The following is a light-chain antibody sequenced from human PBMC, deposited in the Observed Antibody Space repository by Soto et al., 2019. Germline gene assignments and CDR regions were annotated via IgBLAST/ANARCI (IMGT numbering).Light chain of an antibody. Sequence: SYELTQPPSVSVAPGQTARITCGGNNIGSKSVHWYQQKPGQAPVLVIYYDSDRPSRIPERFSGSNSGNTATLTISRVEAGDEADYYCQVWDSSSDLVVFGGGTKVTVL. CDR1: NIGSKS. CDR2: YDS. J-gene: IGLJ2*01. V-gene: IGLV3-21*04. CDR3: QVWDSSSDLVV.